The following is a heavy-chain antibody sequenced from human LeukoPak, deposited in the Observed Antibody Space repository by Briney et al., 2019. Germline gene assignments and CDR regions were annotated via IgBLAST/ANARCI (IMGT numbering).Heavy chain of an antibody. CDR1: GFTFSNYG. J-gene: IGHJ4*02. D-gene: IGHD3-22*01. CDR2: ISGSGDDT. V-gene: IGHV3-23*01. Sequence: PGGSLRLSCAASGFTFSNYGMSWVRQAPGKGLEWVSGISGSGDDTPHADSVKGRFTISRDNSKNTLYLQMNSLRAEDTAVYYCARVGFDGGRSGYYYGGFDYWGQGTLATVSS. CDR3: ARVGFDGGRSGYYYGGFDY.